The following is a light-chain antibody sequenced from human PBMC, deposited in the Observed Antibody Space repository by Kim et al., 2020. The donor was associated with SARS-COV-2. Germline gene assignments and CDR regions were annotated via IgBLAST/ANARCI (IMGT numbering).Light chain of an antibody. V-gene: IGKV1-27*01. CDR3: QKYNSAPWT. J-gene: IGKJ1*01. CDR1: QSISNY. CDR2: GAS. Sequence: SASGGDRVTITCRASQSISNYLAWYQQKPGNIPRLLIYGASTLHSGVPSRFSGSGVGTDFTLTINSLQPEDVATYYCQKYNSAPWTFGQGTKVEI.